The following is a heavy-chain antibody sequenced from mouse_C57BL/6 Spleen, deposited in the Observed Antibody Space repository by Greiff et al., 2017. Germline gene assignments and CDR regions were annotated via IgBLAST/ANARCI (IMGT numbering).Heavy chain of an antibody. CDR3: ARHGDYGSRNFDY. Sequence: EVKLMESGGDLVRPGGSLKLSCAASGFTFSSYGMSWVRQTPDKRLEWVATISSGGSYTYYPDSVKGRFTISRDNAKNTLYLQMSSLKSEDTAMYYCARHGDYGSRNFDYWGQGTTLTVSS. J-gene: IGHJ2*01. CDR2: ISSGGSYT. V-gene: IGHV5-6*01. D-gene: IGHD1-1*01. CDR1: GFTFSSYG.